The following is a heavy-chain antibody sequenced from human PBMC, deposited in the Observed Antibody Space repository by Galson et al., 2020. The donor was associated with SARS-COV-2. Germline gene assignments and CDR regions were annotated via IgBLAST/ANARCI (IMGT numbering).Heavy chain of an antibody. CDR1: GFTFSNYW. Sequence: GESLKISCAASGFTFSNYWMTWVRQAPGKGLEWVANIKHDGSEKYYVDSVKGRFTISRDNAKNSLYLQMNSLRADDTAVYHCARVDCSGGGCYPGNYWGQGTLVTVSS. D-gene: IGHD2-15*01. CDR2: IKHDGSEK. V-gene: IGHV3-7*03. CDR3: ARVDCSGGGCYPGNY. J-gene: IGHJ4*02.